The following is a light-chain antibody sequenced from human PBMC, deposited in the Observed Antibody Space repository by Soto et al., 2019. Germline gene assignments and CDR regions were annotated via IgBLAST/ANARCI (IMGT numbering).Light chain of an antibody. CDR3: QEYNACPPGT. CDR1: QSVKNH. J-gene: IGKJ1*01. V-gene: IGKV3D-15*01. Sequence: EIVMTQSPATLSVSSGEGVTLSCRASQSVKNHLAWYQHKPGQSPRLLIYDASTRATGVPARFSAGGSGTEFTLVISSLQSEDAAVYFCQEYNACPPGTFGQGTKVEIK. CDR2: DAS.